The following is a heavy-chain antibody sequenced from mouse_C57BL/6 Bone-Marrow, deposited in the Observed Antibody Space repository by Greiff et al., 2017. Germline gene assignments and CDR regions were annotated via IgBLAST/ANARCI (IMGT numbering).Heavy chain of an antibody. CDR1: GYTFTSYW. CDR2: IYPTSGRT. V-gene: IGHV1-55*01. Sequence: QVQLQQPGAELVKPGASVKMSCKASGYTFTSYWITWVKQRPGQGLEWIGDIYPTSGRTNYNEKFKSKTILTVDTSSNTAYMQLSSLTSEDSAVFYGARSVPLGRSFDYWGQGTTLTVSS. D-gene: IGHD4-1*01. J-gene: IGHJ2*01. CDR3: ARSVPLGRSFDY.